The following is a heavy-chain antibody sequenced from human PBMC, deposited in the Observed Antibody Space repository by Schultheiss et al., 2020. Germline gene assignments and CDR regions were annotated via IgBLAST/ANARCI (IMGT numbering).Heavy chain of an antibody. CDR3: ARLSGYEHPFFDY. J-gene: IGHJ4*02. CDR1: GFTFSSYA. V-gene: IGHV3-48*03. CDR2: ISGSSGSTI. Sequence: GGSLRLSCAASGFTFSSYAMSWVRQAPGKGLEWVSAISGSSGSTIYYADSVKGRFTISRDNAKNSLYLQMNSLRAEDTAVYYCARLSGYEHPFFDYWGQGTLVTVSS. D-gene: IGHD6-25*01.